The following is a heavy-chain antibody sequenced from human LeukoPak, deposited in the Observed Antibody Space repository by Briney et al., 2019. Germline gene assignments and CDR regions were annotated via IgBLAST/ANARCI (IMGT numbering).Heavy chain of an antibody. V-gene: IGHV1-8*01. Sequence: ASVKVSCKASGYTFTSYDINWVRQATGQGLEWMGWMNPNSGNTGYAQKFQGRVTMTRNTSISTAYMELSSLRSEDTAVYYCAKDYRSWSGQYYFDYWGQGTLVTVSS. CDR2: MNPNSGNT. J-gene: IGHJ4*02. D-gene: IGHD3-3*01. CDR1: GYTFTSYD. CDR3: AKDYRSWSGQYYFDY.